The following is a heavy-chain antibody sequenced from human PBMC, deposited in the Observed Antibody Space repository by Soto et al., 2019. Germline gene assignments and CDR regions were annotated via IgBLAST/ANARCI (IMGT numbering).Heavy chain of an antibody. V-gene: IGHV3-30-3*01. CDR1: GFTFSSYA. Sequence: VQLVESGGGVVQPGRSLRLSCAASGFTFSSYAMHWVRQAPGKGLEWVAVISYDGSNKYYADSVKGRFTISRDNSKNTLYLQMNSLRAEDTAVYYCARDLFSFWSGYYHRGFGYYYYGMDVWGQGTTVTVSS. J-gene: IGHJ6*02. CDR2: ISYDGSNK. D-gene: IGHD3-3*01. CDR3: ARDLFSFWSGYYHRGFGYYYYGMDV.